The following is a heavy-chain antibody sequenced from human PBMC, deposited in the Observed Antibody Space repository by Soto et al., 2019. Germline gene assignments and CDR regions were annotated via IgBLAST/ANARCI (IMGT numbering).Heavy chain of an antibody. J-gene: IGHJ4*02. CDR2: INHSGST. D-gene: IGHD3-16*02. CDR1: GGSFSGYY. CDR3: ARRPPARRLHLGELSPDFDY. V-gene: IGHV4-34*01. Sequence: SETLSLTCAVYGGSFSGYYWSWIRQPPGKGLEWIGEINHSGSTNYNPSLKSRVTISVDTSKNQFSLKLSSVTAADTAVYYCARRPPARRLHLGELSPDFDYWGQGTLVTVSS.